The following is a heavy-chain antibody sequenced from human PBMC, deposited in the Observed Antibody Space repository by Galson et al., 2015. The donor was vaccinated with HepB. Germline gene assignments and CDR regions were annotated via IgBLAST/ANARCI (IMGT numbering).Heavy chain of an antibody. D-gene: IGHD1-1*01. CDR1: GGSMSAAPNA. V-gene: IGHV4-30-2*05. J-gene: IGHJ4*02. CDR3: VRGADAYKTGY. CDR2: VPHSVTT. Sequence: TLSLTCTVSGGSMSAAPNAWTWIRQPPGQGLEWIGYVPHSVTTYYNPSLESRVSISIDMSKNQVSLKLTSVTASDTAVYFCVRGADAYKTGYWGPGTMVTVSS.